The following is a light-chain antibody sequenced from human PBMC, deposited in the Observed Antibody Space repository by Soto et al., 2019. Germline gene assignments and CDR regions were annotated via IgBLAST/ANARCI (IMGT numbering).Light chain of an antibody. CDR3: QQYGGSPRT. CDR1: QSIANS. Sequence: EIVLTQSPGTLSLSPGERASLSCRASQSIANSLAWYQQKPGQAPRLLIFGASNRATGIPDRLSGSGSGTDFTLTISRLEPEDFAVYHCQQYGGSPRTFGQGTKVDIK. CDR2: GAS. V-gene: IGKV3-20*01. J-gene: IGKJ1*01.